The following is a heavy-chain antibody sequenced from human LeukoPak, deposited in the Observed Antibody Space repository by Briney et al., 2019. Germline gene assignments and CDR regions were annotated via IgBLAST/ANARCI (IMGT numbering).Heavy chain of an antibody. CDR1: GGTFSSYA. D-gene: IGHD3-22*01. CDR2: IIPILGIA. Sequence: TSVKVFCKASGGTFSSYAISWVRQAPGQGLEWMGRIIPILGIANYAQKFQGRVTITADKSTSTAYMELSSLRSEDTAVYYCARSYYDSSGYYSIYYYYGMDVWGQGTTVTVSS. CDR3: ARSYYDSSGYYSIYYYYGMDV. J-gene: IGHJ6*02. V-gene: IGHV1-69*04.